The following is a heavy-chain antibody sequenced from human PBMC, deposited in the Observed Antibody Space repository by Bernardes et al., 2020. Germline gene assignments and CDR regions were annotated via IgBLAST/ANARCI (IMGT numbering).Heavy chain of an antibody. D-gene: IGHD3-3*01. V-gene: IGHV4-30-4*01. Sequence: SETLSLTCTVSGGSISSGDYYWSWIRQTPGKGLEWIGYIYYSGSTYYNPSLKSRVTISVDTSKNQFSLKLRSVTAADTAVYYCARETGSITIFGVVRYGMDGWGQGTTVTVSS. CDR3: ARETGSITIFGVVRYGMDG. CDR2: IYYSGST. J-gene: IGHJ6*02. CDR1: GGSISSGDYY.